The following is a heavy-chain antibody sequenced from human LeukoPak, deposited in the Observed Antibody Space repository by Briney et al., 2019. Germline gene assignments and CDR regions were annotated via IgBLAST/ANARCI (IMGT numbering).Heavy chain of an antibody. CDR1: GGSISSYY. D-gene: IGHD5-18*01. CDR3: ARAGYTNAFDI. Sequence: SETLSLTCTVSGGSISSYYWSWIRQPPGKGLEWIGYIYYSGSTNYNPSLKSRVTISVDTSKNQFSLKLSSVTAADTAVYYCARAGYTNAFDIWGQGTMVTVSS. V-gene: IGHV4-59*01. CDR2: IYYSGST. J-gene: IGHJ3*02.